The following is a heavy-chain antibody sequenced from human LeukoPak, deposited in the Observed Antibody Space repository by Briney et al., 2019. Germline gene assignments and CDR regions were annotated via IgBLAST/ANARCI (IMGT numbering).Heavy chain of an antibody. CDR3: ARGTRGDPLRYFDWLHSGLCYY. Sequence: GGSLRLSCAASGFTFSSYWMHWVRQAPGKGLVWVSRINSDGSSTSYADSVKGRFTISRDNAKNTLYLQMNSLRAEDTAVYYCARGTRGDPLRYFDWLHSGLCYYWGQGTLVTVSS. CDR2: INSDGSST. D-gene: IGHD3-9*01. V-gene: IGHV3-74*01. J-gene: IGHJ4*02. CDR1: GFTFSSYW.